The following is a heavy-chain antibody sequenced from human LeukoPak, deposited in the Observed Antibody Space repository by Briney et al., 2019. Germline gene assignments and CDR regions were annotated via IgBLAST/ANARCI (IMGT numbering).Heavy chain of an antibody. CDR3: VRWVYDSSGYYFLTPLYYFDY. V-gene: IGHV1-8*01. D-gene: IGHD3-22*01. Sequence: ASVKVSCKASGYTFTSYDINWVRQATARGLEWMGWMNPNSGNTGYAQKFQGRVTMPRNTSISTAYMELSSLRSEDTAVYYCVRWVYDSSGYYFLTPLYYFDYWGQGTLVTVSS. J-gene: IGHJ4*02. CDR2: MNPNSGNT. CDR1: GYTFTSYD.